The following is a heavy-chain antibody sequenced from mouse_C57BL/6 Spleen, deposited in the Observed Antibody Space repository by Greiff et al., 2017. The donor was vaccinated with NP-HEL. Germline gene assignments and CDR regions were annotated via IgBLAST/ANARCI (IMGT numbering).Heavy chain of an antibody. D-gene: IGHD2-4*01. CDR1: GYTFTTYP. Sequence: QVQLKESGAELVKPGASVKMSCKASGYTFTTYPIEWMKQNHGKSLEWIGNFHPYNDDTKYNEKFKGKATLTVEKSSSTVYLELSRLTSDDSAVYYCARSGNYDYDGRGYYAMDYWGQGTSVTVSS. CDR2: FHPYNDDT. J-gene: IGHJ4*01. V-gene: IGHV1-47*01. CDR3: ARSGNYDYDGRGYYAMDY.